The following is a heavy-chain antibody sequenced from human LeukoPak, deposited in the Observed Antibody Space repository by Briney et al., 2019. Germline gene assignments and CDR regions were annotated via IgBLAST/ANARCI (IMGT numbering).Heavy chain of an antibody. CDR1: GVTFSSYW. CDR3: ARESQAYYYYGMDV. Sequence: GGSLRLSWAASGVTFSSYWMSWGRQAPGKRLERVANIKQDGSEKYYVDSVKGRFTISRDNAKNSLYLQMNSLRAEDTAVYYCARESQAYYYYGMDVWGQGTTVTVSS. CDR2: IKQDGSEK. J-gene: IGHJ6*02. V-gene: IGHV3-7*01.